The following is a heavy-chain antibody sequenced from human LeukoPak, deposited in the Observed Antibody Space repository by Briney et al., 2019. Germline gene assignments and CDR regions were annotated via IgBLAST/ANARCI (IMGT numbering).Heavy chain of an antibody. D-gene: IGHD5-18*01. CDR1: GFTFSSYS. CDR3: ARGGRGYSYGYGY. Sequence: GGSLRLSCAASGFTFSSYSMNWVRQAPGKGLEWVSSISSSSSYIYYADSVKGRFTISRDNAKNSLYLQMNSLRAEDTAVYYCARGGRGYSYGYGYWGQGTLVTVSS. J-gene: IGHJ4*02. CDR2: ISSSSSYI. V-gene: IGHV3-21*01.